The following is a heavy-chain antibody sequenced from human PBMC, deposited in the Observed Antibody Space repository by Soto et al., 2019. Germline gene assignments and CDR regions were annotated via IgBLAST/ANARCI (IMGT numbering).Heavy chain of an antibody. CDR2: IWYDGSQK. D-gene: IGHD2-21*02. J-gene: IGHJ4*02. Sequence: GGSLRLSCAASGFTFSERGMHWVRQAPGKGLEWVAVIWYDGSQKFYGYSVRGRFTISRDNSKNTVYLQMDSLRVEDMAVYYCVKDACGGDCGDPGGFDYWGQGTLVTVSS. CDR1: GFTFSERG. V-gene: IGHV3-33*06. CDR3: VKDACGGDCGDPGGFDY.